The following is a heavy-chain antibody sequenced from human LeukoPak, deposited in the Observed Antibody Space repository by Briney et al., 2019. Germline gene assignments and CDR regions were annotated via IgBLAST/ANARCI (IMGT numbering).Heavy chain of an antibody. CDR3: ARGRVEAGSGSYNY. V-gene: IGHV1-8*01. Sequence: ASVKVSCKASGYTFTTYDINWVRQATGQGLEWMGWMNPNSGNTGYAQKFQGRVTMTRNTSISTAYMELSSLRSEDTAVYYCARGRVEAGSGSYNYWGQGTLVTVSS. CDR1: GYTFTTYD. D-gene: IGHD3-10*01. J-gene: IGHJ4*02. CDR2: MNPNSGNT.